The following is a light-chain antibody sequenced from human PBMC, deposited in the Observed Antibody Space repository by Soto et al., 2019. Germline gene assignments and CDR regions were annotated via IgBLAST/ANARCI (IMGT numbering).Light chain of an antibody. CDR3: QQYGSSPPYT. Sequence: DMVLTQSPGTLSLSPGERATLSCRASRGLASSYLGWYQQKPGQPPRLLLYAASKRVTGIPDRFSGSGSGTDFTLTINRLEPEDSAVYYCQQYGSSPPYTFGQGTKVEI. CDR1: RGLASSY. J-gene: IGKJ2*01. V-gene: IGKV3-20*01. CDR2: AAS.